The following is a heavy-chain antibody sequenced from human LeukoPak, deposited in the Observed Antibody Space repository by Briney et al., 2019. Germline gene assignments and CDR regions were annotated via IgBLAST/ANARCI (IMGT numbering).Heavy chain of an antibody. CDR1: GFTFSSYA. CDR3: ARGSFWSGPRDY. D-gene: IGHD3-3*01. CDR2: ISYDGSNK. V-gene: IGHV3-30-3*01. Sequence: LAGGSLRLSCAASGFTFSSYAMHWVRQAPGKGREGVAVISYDGSNKVYADSVKGRSTISRDNSKNTLYLQMNSLRAEDTAVYYCARGSFWSGPRDYWGQGTLVTVSS. J-gene: IGHJ4*02.